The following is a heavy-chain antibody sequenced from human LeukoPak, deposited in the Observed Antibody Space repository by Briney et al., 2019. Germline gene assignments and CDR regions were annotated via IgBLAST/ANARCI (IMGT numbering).Heavy chain of an antibody. CDR2: INAGNGNT. Sequence: ASVKVSCKASGYTFTSYAMHWVRQAPGQSLEWMGWINAGNGNTKYSQKFQGRVTITRDTSASTAYMELSSLSSEDTAVYYCARDLSTWSSSSVGWFYYYYGMDVWGQGTTVTVSS. CDR3: ARDLSTWSSSSVGWFYYYYGMDV. J-gene: IGHJ6*01. CDR1: GYTFTSYA. V-gene: IGHV1-3*01. D-gene: IGHD6-6*01.